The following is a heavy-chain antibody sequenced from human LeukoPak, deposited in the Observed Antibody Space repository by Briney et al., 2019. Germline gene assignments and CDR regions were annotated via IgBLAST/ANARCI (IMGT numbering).Heavy chain of an antibody. Sequence: SETLSLTCTVSGGSISSSSYYWGWSRQPPGKGLEWIGSFYYSGSTYYNPSLKSRVTISVDTSKNQFSLKLSSVTAADTAVYYSARQYYYDSSGYYGWFDPWGQGTLVTVSS. V-gene: IGHV4-39*01. CDR3: ARQYYYDSSGYYGWFDP. J-gene: IGHJ5*02. D-gene: IGHD3-22*01. CDR1: GGSISSSSYY. CDR2: FYYSGST.